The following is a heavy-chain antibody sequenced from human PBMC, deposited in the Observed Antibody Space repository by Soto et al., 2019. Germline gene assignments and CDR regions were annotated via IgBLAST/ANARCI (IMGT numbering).Heavy chain of an antibody. CDR2: IKQDGSEK. D-gene: IGHD6-13*01. V-gene: IGHV3-7*01. CDR3: ARDQIAAACTDYYYGMDV. J-gene: IGHJ6*02. Sequence: HPGGSLRLSCAASGFTFGSYWMSWVRQAPGKGLEWVANIKQDGSEKYYVDSVKGRFTISRDNAKNSLYLQMNSLRAEDTAVYYCARDQIAAACTDYYYGMDVWGQGTTVTVSS. CDR1: GFTFGSYW.